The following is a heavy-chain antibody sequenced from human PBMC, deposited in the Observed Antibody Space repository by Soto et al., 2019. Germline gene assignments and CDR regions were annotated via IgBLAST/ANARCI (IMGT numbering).Heavy chain of an antibody. J-gene: IGHJ4*02. CDR3: VRARATDSRPDY. V-gene: IGHV3-21*01. D-gene: IGHD3-22*01. Sequence: ESGGGLVKPGGSLRLSCAASGFTFSLYAMIWVRQAPGTGLEWVSSVSSGSSYIYSADSLKGRFTISRDDAKNSLYLQMNSLRADDTAIYYCVRARATDSRPDYWGQGSLVTVSS. CDR1: GFTFSLYA. CDR2: VSSGSSYI.